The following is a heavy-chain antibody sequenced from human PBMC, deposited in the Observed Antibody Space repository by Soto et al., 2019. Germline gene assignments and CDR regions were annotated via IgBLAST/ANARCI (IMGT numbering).Heavy chain of an antibody. J-gene: IGHJ3*01. D-gene: IGHD5-18*01. CDR3: EGNLDTDSDAFDF. CDR2: IFSNDDK. Sequence: QVTLKESGPVLVKPTETLTLTCTVSGFSLSNARMGVSWIRQPPGKALEWLAHIFSNDDKSYSTSLKSRLTSTRATANSKVVFTINNMNPVDTATYYCEGNLDTDSDAFDFWGKGTMITVSS. V-gene: IGHV2-26*01. CDR1: GFSLSNARMG.